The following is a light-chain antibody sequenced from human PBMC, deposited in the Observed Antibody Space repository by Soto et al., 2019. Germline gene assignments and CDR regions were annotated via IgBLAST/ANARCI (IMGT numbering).Light chain of an antibody. CDR3: QQYGRSPPFT. V-gene: IGKV3-20*01. CDR1: QSVSSSY. J-gene: IGKJ2*01. Sequence: ELVLTQSPGTLPLSPGERATLSCRASQSVSSSYLAWYQQKPGQAPRLLIYGASNRATGIPDRFSGSGSGTDFTLTISRLEPEDFAVYFCQQYGRSPPFTFGQGTKVEIK. CDR2: GAS.